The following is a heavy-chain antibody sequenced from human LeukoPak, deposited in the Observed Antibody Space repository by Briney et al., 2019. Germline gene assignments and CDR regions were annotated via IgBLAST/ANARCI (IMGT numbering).Heavy chain of an antibody. CDR3: ARHVKTSYYQDY. V-gene: IGHV4-59*08. CDR1: GGSISSYY. CDR2: IYYTGST. J-gene: IGHJ4*02. D-gene: IGHD3-10*01. Sequence: SETLSLTCTVSGGSISSYYWSWIRQPPGKGLEWIEYIYYTGSTDYSPSLKSRVTISVDTSKNQFSLKLSSVTAADTAVYYRARHVKTSYYQDYWGQGTLVTVSS.